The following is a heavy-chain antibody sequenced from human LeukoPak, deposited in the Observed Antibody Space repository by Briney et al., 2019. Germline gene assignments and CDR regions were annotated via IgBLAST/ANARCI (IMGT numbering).Heavy chain of an antibody. Sequence: PGGSLRLSCAASGFTSSSYTMNWVRQAPGKGLQWVSTVSASSDIHYSGSVKGRFTISRDNARNSLYLQMNSLRDEDTAVYYCARDALHTAHFDYWGQGTLVTVSS. CDR3: ARDALHTAHFDY. D-gene: IGHD5-18*01. CDR2: VSASSDI. J-gene: IGHJ4*02. CDR1: GFTSSSYT. V-gene: IGHV3-48*02.